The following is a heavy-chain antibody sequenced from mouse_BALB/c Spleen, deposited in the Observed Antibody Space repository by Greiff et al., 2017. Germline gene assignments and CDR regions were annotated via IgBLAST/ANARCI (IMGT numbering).Heavy chain of an antibody. CDR3: ARGSTMITTGYAMDY. CDR1: GFTFSSYA. V-gene: IGHV5-6-5*01. D-gene: IGHD2-4*01. CDR2: ISSGGST. J-gene: IGHJ4*01. Sequence: EVKLMESGGGLVKPGGSLKLSCAASGFTFSSYAMSWVRQTPEKRLEWVASISSGGSTYYPDSVKGRFTISRDNARNILYLQMSSLRSEDTAMYYCARGSTMITTGYAMDYWGQGTSVTVSS.